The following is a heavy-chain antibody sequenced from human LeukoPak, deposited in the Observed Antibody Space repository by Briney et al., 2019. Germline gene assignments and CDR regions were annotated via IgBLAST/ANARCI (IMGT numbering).Heavy chain of an antibody. V-gene: IGHV3-30*02. D-gene: IGHD6-19*01. Sequence: GGSLRLSCAASAFTFSNDGMHWVRQAPGKGLEWVAFIRYDGTNKYYADSVKGRFTISRDNSKNTLYLQMNSLRAEDTAVYYCARGLIPGIAVAGSYYYGMDVWGQGTTVTVSS. J-gene: IGHJ6*02. CDR1: AFTFSNDG. CDR2: IRYDGTNK. CDR3: ARGLIPGIAVAGSYYYGMDV.